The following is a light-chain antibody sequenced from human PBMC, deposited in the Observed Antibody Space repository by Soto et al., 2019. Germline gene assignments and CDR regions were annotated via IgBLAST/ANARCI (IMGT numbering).Light chain of an antibody. V-gene: IGLV2-8*01. Sequence: QSALTQPPSASGSPGQSVTISCTGTSSDVGGYNYVSWYQQHPGKAPKLMIYDVSKRPSGVPHRFSGSKSGNTASLTVSGLQAEDEADYYCSSYAGSNNLGVFGGGTKLTVL. J-gene: IGLJ2*01. CDR2: DVS. CDR1: SSDVGGYNY. CDR3: SSYAGSNNLGV.